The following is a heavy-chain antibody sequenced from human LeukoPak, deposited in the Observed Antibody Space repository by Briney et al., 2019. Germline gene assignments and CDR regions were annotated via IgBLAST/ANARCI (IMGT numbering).Heavy chain of an antibody. CDR2: IWYDGSNK. CDR3: AKDRLSGSSWYQAFDI. V-gene: IGHV3-33*06. D-gene: IGHD6-13*01. CDR1: GFTFSSYG. J-gene: IGHJ3*02. Sequence: PGRSLRLSCAASGFTFSSYGMHWVRQAPGKGLEWVAVIWYDGSNKYYADSVKGRFTISRDNSKNTLYLQMNSLRAEDTAVYYCAKDRLSGSSWYQAFDIWGQGTMVTVSS.